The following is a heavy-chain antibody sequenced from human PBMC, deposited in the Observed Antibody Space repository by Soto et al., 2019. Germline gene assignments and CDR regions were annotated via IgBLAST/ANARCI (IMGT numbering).Heavy chain of an antibody. CDR1: GYTFSSYA. D-gene: IGHD7-27*01. CDR2: INAGYGNT. Sequence: QVHLVQSGAEVRKPGASVKVSCKASGYTFSSYAMHWVRQAPGQRLEWMGWINAGYGNTKSSKKFQDQVTISRDTSASPAYMDLTSLRSEDTAVYSCARDTGDGTFGFWGQGTLVTVSS. CDR3: ARDTGDGTFGF. J-gene: IGHJ4*02. V-gene: IGHV1-3*01.